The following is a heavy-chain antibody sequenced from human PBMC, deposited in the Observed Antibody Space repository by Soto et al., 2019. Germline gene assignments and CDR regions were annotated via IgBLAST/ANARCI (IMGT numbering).Heavy chain of an antibody. J-gene: IGHJ4*02. D-gene: IGHD6-6*01. CDR1: GGSFSGYY. CDR3: ARVTISPSIAARDEVDY. V-gene: IGHV4-34*01. Sequence: QVQLQQWGAGLLKPSETLSLTCAVYGGSFSGYYWSWIRQPPGKGLEWIGEINHSGSTNYNPSLKSRVTRSVDTSKNQFSLKLSSVTAADTAVYYCARVTISPSIAARDEVDYWGQGTLVTVSS. CDR2: INHSGST.